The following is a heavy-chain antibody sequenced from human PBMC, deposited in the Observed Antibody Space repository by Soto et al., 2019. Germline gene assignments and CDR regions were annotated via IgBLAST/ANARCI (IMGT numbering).Heavy chain of an antibody. CDR2: ISAYNGNT. J-gene: IGHJ4*02. D-gene: IGHD6-19*01. Sequence: ASVKVSCTASGYTFTSYGISWVRQAPGQGLEWMGWISAYNGNTNYAQKLQGRVTMTTDTSTSTAYMELRSLRSDDTAVYYCARESSGWYYFDYWGQGTLVTVSS. CDR1: GYTFTSYG. CDR3: ARESSGWYYFDY. V-gene: IGHV1-18*01.